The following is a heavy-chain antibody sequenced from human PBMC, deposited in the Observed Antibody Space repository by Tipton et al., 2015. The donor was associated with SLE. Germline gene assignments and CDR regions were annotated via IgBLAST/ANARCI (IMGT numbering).Heavy chain of an antibody. Sequence: TLSLTCTVSGGSFSGYYWNWIRQPPGKGLEWIGYIYDSGSTNFNPSLKSRVIISEGTSKNQLSLKLSSVTAADTAVYYCARDRLGGPFDYWGQGTLVTVSS. J-gene: IGHJ4*02. D-gene: IGHD1-26*01. CDR1: GGSFSGYY. CDR2: IYDSGST. V-gene: IGHV4-59*01. CDR3: ARDRLGGPFDY.